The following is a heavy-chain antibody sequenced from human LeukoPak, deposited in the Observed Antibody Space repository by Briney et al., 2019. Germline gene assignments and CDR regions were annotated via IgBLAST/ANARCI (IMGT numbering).Heavy chain of an antibody. Sequence: GGSLRLSCAASGFTFSSYSMNWVRQAPGKGLEWVSSISSSSSYIYYADSVKGRFTISRDNAKNSLYLQMNSLRAEDTAVYYCAREVGYSYGLDAFDIWGQGTLVTVSS. CDR1: GFTFSSYS. CDR2: ISSSSSYI. V-gene: IGHV3-21*01. CDR3: AREVGYSYGLDAFDI. D-gene: IGHD5-18*01. J-gene: IGHJ4*02.